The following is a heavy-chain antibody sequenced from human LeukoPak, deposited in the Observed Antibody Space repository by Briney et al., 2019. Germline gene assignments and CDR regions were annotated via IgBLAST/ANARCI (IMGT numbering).Heavy chain of an antibody. CDR2: ISGSGGST. Sequence: GGSLRLSCAASGFTFSSYAMSWVRQAPGKGLEWVSAISGSGGSTYYADSVKGRFTISRDNAKNSLYLQMNSLRAEDTAVYYCASLSSGWYYFDYWGQGTLVTVSS. CDR1: GFTFSSYA. CDR3: ASLSSGWYYFDY. D-gene: IGHD6-19*01. J-gene: IGHJ4*02. V-gene: IGHV3-23*01.